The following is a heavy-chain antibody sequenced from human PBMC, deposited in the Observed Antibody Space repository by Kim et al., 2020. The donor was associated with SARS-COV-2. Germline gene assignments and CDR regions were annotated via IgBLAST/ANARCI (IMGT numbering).Heavy chain of an antibody. D-gene: IGHD2-21*02. Sequence: GGSLRLSCAASGFTVSTNYLSWVRQAPGKGLEWVSVIYSGGSTYYADSVKGRFTISRHNSENTVYLQMNSLRAEDTAVYYCATGCGGDCPSFDYWGQGT. J-gene: IGHJ4*02. CDR3: ATGCGGDCPSFDY. V-gene: IGHV3-53*04. CDR2: IYSGGST. CDR1: GFTVSTNY.